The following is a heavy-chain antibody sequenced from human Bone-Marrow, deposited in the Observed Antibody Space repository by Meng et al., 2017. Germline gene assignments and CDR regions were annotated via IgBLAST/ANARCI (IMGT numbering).Heavy chain of an antibody. V-gene: IGHV1-69*01. CDR3: ARAYYDFWSGYYTHFDY. D-gene: IGHD3-3*01. J-gene: IGHJ4*02. CDR2: IIPIFGTA. Sequence: PPVKAAGQVKKTATPAKFPSKASAGTSSSYAVRWVRQAPEQGLEGMGGIIPIFGTANYAQKFQGRVTITADESTSTAYMELSSLRSEDTAVYYCARAYYDFWSGYYTHFDYWGQGTLVTVSS. CDR1: AGTSSSYA.